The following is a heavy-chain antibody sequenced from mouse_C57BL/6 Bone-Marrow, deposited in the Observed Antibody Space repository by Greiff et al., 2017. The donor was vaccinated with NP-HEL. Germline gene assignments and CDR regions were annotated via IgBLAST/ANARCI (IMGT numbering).Heavy chain of an antibody. Sequence: QVQLQQSGAELARPGASVKLSCKASGYTFTSYGISWVKQRTGQGLEWIGEIYPRSGNTYYNEKFKGQATLTADKSSSTAYMELRSLTSEDSAVYFCARKAYYYGFWYFDVWGTGTTVTVSS. D-gene: IGHD1-1*01. CDR3: ARKAYYYGFWYFDV. J-gene: IGHJ1*03. V-gene: IGHV1-81*01. CDR1: GYTFTSYG. CDR2: IYPRSGNT.